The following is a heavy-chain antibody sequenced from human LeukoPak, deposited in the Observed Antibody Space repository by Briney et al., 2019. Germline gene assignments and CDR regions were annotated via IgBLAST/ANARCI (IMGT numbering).Heavy chain of an antibody. D-gene: IGHD3-10*01. J-gene: IGHJ3*02. CDR3: SRVHKAFDGARDAFDI. V-gene: IGHV6-1*01. Sequence: SQTLSLTCAISGDSVSSNSAAWNWIRQSPSRGLERLGRTYYRSKWYSDYAVSVKSRITINPDTSKNQFSLQLNSVTPEDTAVYFCSRVHKAFDGARDAFDIWGQGTMVTVSS. CDR1: GDSVSSNSAA. CDR2: TYYRSKWYS.